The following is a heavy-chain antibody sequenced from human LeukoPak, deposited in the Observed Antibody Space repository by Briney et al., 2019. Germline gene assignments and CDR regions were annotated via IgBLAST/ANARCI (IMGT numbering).Heavy chain of an antibody. J-gene: IGHJ4*02. D-gene: IGHD2-2*01. V-gene: IGHV3-23*01. Sequence: SGGSLRLSCVASGFTFRTYAMSWVRQAPGKGLEWVSGISDSGGTTYYVDSVKGRLTISRDNSKNTLYLQINSLRAEDMALYYCAKSSDGSTSFDQWGQGTLVTVSS. CDR2: ISDSGGTT. CDR1: GFTFRTYA. CDR3: AKSSDGSTSFDQ.